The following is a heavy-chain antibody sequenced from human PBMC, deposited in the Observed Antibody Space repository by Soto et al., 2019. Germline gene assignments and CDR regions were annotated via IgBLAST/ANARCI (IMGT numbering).Heavy chain of an antibody. Sequence: SETLSLTCTVSGGSISSGGYYWSWIRQHPGKGLEWIGYIYYSGSTYYNPSLKSRVTISVDTSKNQFSLKLSSVTAADTAVYYCARDGGSVTPRAFDIWGQGTMVTVSS. CDR1: GGSISSGGYY. D-gene: IGHD4-17*01. J-gene: IGHJ3*02. V-gene: IGHV4-31*03. CDR2: IYYSGST. CDR3: ARDGGSVTPRAFDI.